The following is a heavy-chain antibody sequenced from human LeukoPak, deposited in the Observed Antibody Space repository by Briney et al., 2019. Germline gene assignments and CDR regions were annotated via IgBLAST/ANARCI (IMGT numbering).Heavy chain of an antibody. V-gene: IGHV3-11*04. CDR3: ARVSILIVPYYAFDI. D-gene: IGHD2/OR15-2a*01. CDR2: IKTTGLTT. J-gene: IGHJ3*02. CDR1: GFDFSDYY. Sequence: GGSLRLSCAASGFDFSDYYMSWIRQAPGKGLEWISNIKTTGLTTYYADSVKGRFTISRDNAKNSLYLQMNSLRAEDTAVYYCARVSILIVPYYAFDIWGQGTMVTVSS.